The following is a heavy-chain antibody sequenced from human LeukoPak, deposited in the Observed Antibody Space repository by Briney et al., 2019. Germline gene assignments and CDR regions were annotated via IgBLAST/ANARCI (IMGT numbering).Heavy chain of an antibody. V-gene: IGHV3-30*04. CDR3: ARGVRIAVAGYIDC. J-gene: IGHJ4*02. CDR2: ISYDGSNK. D-gene: IGHD6-19*01. CDR1: GFTFSSYA. Sequence: GGSLRLSCAASGFTFSSYAMHWVRRASSKGLEWVAAISYDGSNKKYADSVKGRFTISRDNSKNTLYLQMNSLRSDDTAVYCCARGVRIAVAGYIDCWGQGTLVTVSS.